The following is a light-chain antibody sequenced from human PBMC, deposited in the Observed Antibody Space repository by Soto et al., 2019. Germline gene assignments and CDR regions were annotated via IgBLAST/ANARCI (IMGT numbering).Light chain of an antibody. J-gene: IGLJ1*01. CDR2: EVT. CDR1: SSDVGGYNF. CDR3: SSYSGANNYV. Sequence: LSQTPSASGSPGHSVTISCSGTSSDVGGYNFVSWYQQHPGKAPKLIIYEVTKRPSGVPDRFSGSKSGNTASLTVSGLQAEDEADYYCSSYSGANNYVFGTGTKVTVL. V-gene: IGLV2-8*01.